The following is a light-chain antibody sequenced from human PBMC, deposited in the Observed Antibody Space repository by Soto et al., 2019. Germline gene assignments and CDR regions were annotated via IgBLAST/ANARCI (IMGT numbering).Light chain of an antibody. Sequence: EVEMTESPATLSLAPGERVTLSCRASESCMTKLAWYQQKAGQAPRLLIYAASTRATGIPARCSGSGSGTEFTLTISSLPSEDFAVYYCQQYSIRRTFGQGTKVDIK. J-gene: IGKJ1*01. V-gene: IGKV3-15*01. CDR1: ESCMTK. CDR3: QQYSIRRT. CDR2: AAS.